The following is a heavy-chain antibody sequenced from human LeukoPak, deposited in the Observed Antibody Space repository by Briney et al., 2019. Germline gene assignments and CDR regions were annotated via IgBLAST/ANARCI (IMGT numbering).Heavy chain of an antibody. V-gene: IGHV4-4*07. CDR1: GGSVSSHF. Sequence: PSETLSLTCTVSGGSVSSHFWSWIRQPAGKGLEWIGRIYTSGSTNYNPSLKSRVTMSVDTSKNQFSLKLSSVTAADTAVYYCARGGLGYCTTSSCYSRLPFDYWGQGILVTVSS. CDR3: ARGGLGYCTTSSCYSRLPFDY. J-gene: IGHJ4*02. CDR2: IYTSGST. D-gene: IGHD2-2*01.